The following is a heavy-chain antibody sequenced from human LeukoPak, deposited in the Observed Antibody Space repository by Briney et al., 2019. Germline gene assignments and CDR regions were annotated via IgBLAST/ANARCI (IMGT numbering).Heavy chain of an antibody. D-gene: IGHD2-2*01. V-gene: IGHV1-69*13. Sequence: SVKVSCKASGGTFSSYAISWVRQAPGQGLEWMGGIIPIFGTANYAQKFQGRVTITADESTSTAYMELSSLRSEDTAVYYCARGHIVVVPAARADYYCYMDVWGKGTTVTISS. CDR2: IIPIFGTA. CDR3: ARGHIVVVPAARADYYCYMDV. J-gene: IGHJ6*03. CDR1: GGTFSSYA.